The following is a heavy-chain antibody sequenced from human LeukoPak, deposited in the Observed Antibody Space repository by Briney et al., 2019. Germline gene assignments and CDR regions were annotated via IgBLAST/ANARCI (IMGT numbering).Heavy chain of an antibody. CDR2: ISYDGSNK. D-gene: IGHD6-19*01. V-gene: IGHV3-30*03. CDR1: GFTFSSYG. J-gene: IGHJ4*02. Sequence: HPGRSLRLSCAASGFTFSSYGMHWVRQAPGKGLEWVAVISYDGSNKYYADSVKGRFTISRDNSKNTLYLQMNSLRAEDTAVYYCARDDRGSSSGWQPSGLFDFWGQGTLVTVSS. CDR3: ARDDRGSSSGWQPSGLFDF.